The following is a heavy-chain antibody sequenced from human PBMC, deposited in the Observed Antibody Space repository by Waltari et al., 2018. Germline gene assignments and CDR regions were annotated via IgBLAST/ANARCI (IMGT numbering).Heavy chain of an antibody. J-gene: IGHJ5*02. CDR3: TRHVGGDAA. Sequence: EVQLVESGGGLVQPGGSLKLTCAASGFTFSGSAMNCVRQASGKGLEWVGRIRSKANSYATAYAASVKGRFTISRDDSKNTAYLQMNSLKTEDTAVYYCTRHVGGDAAWGQGTLVTVSS. CDR1: GFTFSGSA. D-gene: IGHD3-10*01. V-gene: IGHV3-73*02. CDR2: IRSKANSYAT.